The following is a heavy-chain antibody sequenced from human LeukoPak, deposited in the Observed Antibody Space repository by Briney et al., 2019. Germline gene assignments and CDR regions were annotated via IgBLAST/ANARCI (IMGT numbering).Heavy chain of an antibody. Sequence: GGSLRLSCAASGFTFSSYAVHWVRQAPGKGLEWVAVMSYDGSNEYYADSVKGRFTISRDNSKNTPYLLMNSLRAEDTAVYYCAREYCSAGSCYSATPDDAFDIWGQGTMVTVSS. CDR2: MSYDGSNE. J-gene: IGHJ3*02. D-gene: IGHD2-15*01. CDR1: GFTFSSYA. V-gene: IGHV3-30-3*01. CDR3: AREYCSAGSCYSATPDDAFDI.